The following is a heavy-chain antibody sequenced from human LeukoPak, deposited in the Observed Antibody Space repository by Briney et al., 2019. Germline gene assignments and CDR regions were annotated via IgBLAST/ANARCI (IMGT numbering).Heavy chain of an antibody. Sequence: ASVKVSCKASGYTFTSYYMHWVRQAPGQGLEWMGIINPSGGSTSYAQKFQGRVTMTRYTSTSTVYMELSSLRSEDTAVYYCARGLPGVGYYDSSGYPFDYWGQGTLVTVSS. D-gene: IGHD3-22*01. J-gene: IGHJ4*02. CDR3: ARGLPGVGYYDSSGYPFDY. CDR2: INPSGGST. V-gene: IGHV1-46*01. CDR1: GYTFTSYY.